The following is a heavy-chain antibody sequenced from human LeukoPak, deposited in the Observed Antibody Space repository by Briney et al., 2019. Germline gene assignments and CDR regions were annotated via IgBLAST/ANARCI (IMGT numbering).Heavy chain of an antibody. CDR1: GFTFSSYS. CDR2: FSSSSSYI. Sequence: SGGSLRLSCAASGFTFSSYSMNWVRQAPGKGLEWVSSFSSSSSYIYYADSVKGRFTISRDNAKNSLYLQMNSLRAEDTAVYYCAREPSDYYDSSGYPFDYWGQGTLVTVSS. J-gene: IGHJ4*02. V-gene: IGHV3-21*01. D-gene: IGHD3-22*01. CDR3: AREPSDYYDSSGYPFDY.